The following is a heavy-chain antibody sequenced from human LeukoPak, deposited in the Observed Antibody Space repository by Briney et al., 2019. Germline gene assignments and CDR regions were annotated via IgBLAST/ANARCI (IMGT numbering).Heavy chain of an antibody. CDR1: GFTVSSNY. CDR2: INWNGDNP. D-gene: IGHD1-26*01. J-gene: IGHJ4*02. Sequence: GGSLRLSCAASGFTVSSNYMSWVRQAPGKGLEWVCEINWNGDNPVYENSLRGRFTISRDNAKNSVYLQMSSLRVDDTAFYYCARRSVAGATTGYYYDSWGQGTLVTVSS. CDR3: ARRSVAGATTGYYYDS. V-gene: IGHV3-20*04.